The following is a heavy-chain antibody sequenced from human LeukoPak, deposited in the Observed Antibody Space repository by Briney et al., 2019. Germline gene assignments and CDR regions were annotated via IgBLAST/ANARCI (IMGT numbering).Heavy chain of an antibody. CDR3: ARDPEESLAVAHLDY. D-gene: IGHD6-19*01. Sequence: PGGSLRLSCAASGFIFSDYDMHWVRQAPGKGLEWVAFMHYDRRTKYYADSVKGRFTISRDNSRNTVYLDMNNLRGEDSAVYFCARDPEESLAVAHLDYWGQGTLVTVAS. V-gene: IGHV3-30*02. J-gene: IGHJ4*02. CDR1: GFIFSDYD. CDR2: MHYDRRTK.